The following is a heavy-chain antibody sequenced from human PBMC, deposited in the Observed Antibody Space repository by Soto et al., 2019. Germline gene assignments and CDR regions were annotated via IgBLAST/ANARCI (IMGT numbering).Heavy chain of an antibody. J-gene: IGHJ6*02. CDR2: ISAYNGNT. CDR1: GYTFTSYG. Sequence: ASVKVSCKASGYTFTSYGISWVRQAPGQGLEWMGWISAYNGNTNYAQKLQGRVTMTTDTSTSTAYMELRSLRSDDTAVYYCPRLGVTGTSPYYYGMDVWGHGTTDTVS. D-gene: IGHD1-20*01. V-gene: IGHV1-18*04. CDR3: PRLGVTGTSPYYYGMDV.